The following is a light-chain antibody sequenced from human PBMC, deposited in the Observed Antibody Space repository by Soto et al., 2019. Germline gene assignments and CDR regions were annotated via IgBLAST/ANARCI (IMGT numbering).Light chain of an antibody. Sequence: EVVLTQSPATLSLSPGERATLSCRASQSVSSYLAWYQQKPGQAPRLLIYDPSSRATNIPARFSGSGSGTDFTLTISSLEAEDFAFYYCQQCTNWPTFGHGTKVEIK. CDR2: DPS. CDR3: QQCTNWPT. V-gene: IGKV3-11*01. CDR1: QSVSSY. J-gene: IGKJ1*01.